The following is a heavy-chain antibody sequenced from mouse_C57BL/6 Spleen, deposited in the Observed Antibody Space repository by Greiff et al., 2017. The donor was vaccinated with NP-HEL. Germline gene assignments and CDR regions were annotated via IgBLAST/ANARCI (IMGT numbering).Heavy chain of an antibody. V-gene: IGHV1-87*01. J-gene: IGHJ1*03. CDR2: GQGLEWIG. CDR1: QAFYTFSRRVH. Sequence: VKLLESGPELARPWASVKICQAFYTFSRRVHFAIRDTNYWMQWVKQRPGQGLEWIGAIYPGNGDTSYNQKFKGKATLTADKSSSTAYMHLSSLTSEDSAVYYCASPYYYGSSGYFDVWGTGTTVTVSS. D-gene: IGHD1-1*01. CDR3: SEDSAVYYCASPYYYGSSGYFDV.